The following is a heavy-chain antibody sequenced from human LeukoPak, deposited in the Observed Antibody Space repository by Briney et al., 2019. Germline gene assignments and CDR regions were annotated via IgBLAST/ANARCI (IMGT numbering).Heavy chain of an antibody. Sequence: GGFLRLSCAASGFTVSNNYMSWVRQAPGKGLEWVSVIYSGGSTYYADPVKGRFTISRDNSKNTLYLQMNSLRAEDTAVYYCARIYVWGSYSPYYFDYWGQGTLVTVSS. CDR3: ARIYVWGSYSPYYFDY. D-gene: IGHD3-16*01. CDR1: GFTVSNNY. V-gene: IGHV3-53*01. J-gene: IGHJ4*02. CDR2: IYSGGST.